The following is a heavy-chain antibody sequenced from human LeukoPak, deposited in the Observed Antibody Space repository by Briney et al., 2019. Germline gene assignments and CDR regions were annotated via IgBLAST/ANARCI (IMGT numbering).Heavy chain of an antibody. V-gene: IGHV4-59*01. CDR3: ARQQLSQLYYFDY. Sequence: SETLSLTCTVSGGSISSYYWSWIWQPPGKGLEWIGYIYYSGSTNYNPSLKSRVTISVDTSKNQFSLKLSSVTAADTAVYYCARQQLSQLYYFDYWGQGTLVTVSS. CDR2: IYYSGST. D-gene: IGHD6-13*01. CDR1: GGSISSYY. J-gene: IGHJ4*02.